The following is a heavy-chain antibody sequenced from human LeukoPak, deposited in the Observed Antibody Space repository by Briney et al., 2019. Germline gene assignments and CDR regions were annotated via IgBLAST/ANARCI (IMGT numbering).Heavy chain of an antibody. CDR1: GFTFTSSS. CDR2: IVVGSGNT. D-gene: IGHD3-3*01. V-gene: IGHV1-58*02. Sequence: SVKLSCKASGFTFTSSSMQWVRQARGQRLEWIGWIVVGSGNTNYAQKLQERVTITRDMSTSTAYMELSSQRSEDTAVYYCAASSPITIFGVFGMDVWGQGTTVTVSS. J-gene: IGHJ6*02. CDR3: AASSPITIFGVFGMDV.